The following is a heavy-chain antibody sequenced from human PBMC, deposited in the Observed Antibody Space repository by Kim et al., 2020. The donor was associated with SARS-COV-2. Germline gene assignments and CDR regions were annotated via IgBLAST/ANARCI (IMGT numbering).Heavy chain of an antibody. J-gene: IGHJ5*02. V-gene: IGHV3-7*01. Sequence: GGSLRLSCAASGFIFSNYRMSWVRQAPGKGLEWVAKIKQDGSQEYYVASVRGRFTVSRDNAKNTVYLQMNSLRDEDTATNWCARDPCTGSNCYGSFDPWGQGTLVSVSS. CDR2: IKQDGSQE. CDR3: ARDPCTGSNCYGSFDP. CDR1: GFIFSNYR. D-gene: IGHD2-15*01.